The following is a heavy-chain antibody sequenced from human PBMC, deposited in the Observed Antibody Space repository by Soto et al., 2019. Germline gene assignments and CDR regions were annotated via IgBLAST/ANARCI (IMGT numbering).Heavy chain of an antibody. D-gene: IGHD2-2*02. CDR3: ARWSCTSGPCNTVDY. Sequence: QVQLQESGPRLLRPSETLSLNCSDSGGSISGYYWSWIRLAPGEGLQYIGHMCYSGPPNLSPSLQSRVAMSVDMSKNQFSLRLISVTAADTAVYFCARWSCTSGPCNTVDYWGQGIVVTVSS. CDR2: MCYSGPP. CDR1: GGSISGYY. J-gene: IGHJ4*02. V-gene: IGHV4-59*13.